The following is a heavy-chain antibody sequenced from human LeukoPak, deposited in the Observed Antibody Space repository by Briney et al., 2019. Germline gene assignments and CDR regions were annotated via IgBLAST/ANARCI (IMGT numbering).Heavy chain of an antibody. Sequence: SSVQVSCKASGCTFTQYHMHWLRQAPGQGREWMGLINPNNCCTNYAQNFQGRVTMTRDTSISIVYKELSRLRTDDTAVYYCARGDSGITVTGHNNLKQSNWFDPWGKGTLVTVSS. CDR2: INPNNCCT. D-gene: IGHD6-19*01. J-gene: IGHJ5*02. CDR3: ARGDSGITVTGHNNLKQSNWFDP. CDR1: GCTFTQYH. V-gene: IGHV1-2*02.